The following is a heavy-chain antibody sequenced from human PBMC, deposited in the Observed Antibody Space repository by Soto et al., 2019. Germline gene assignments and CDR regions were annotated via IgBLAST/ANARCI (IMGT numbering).Heavy chain of an antibody. CDR2: ISYDGSNK. CDR3: ASGFGLLGEYYFDY. CDR1: GFTFSSYA. V-gene: IGHV3-30-3*01. Sequence: QVQLVESGGGVVQPGRSLRLSCAASGFTFSSYAMHWVRQAPGKGLEWVAVISYDGSNKYCADSVKGRFTISRDNSKNTLYLQMNSLRAEDTAVYYCASGFGLLGEYYFDYWGQGTLVTVSS. D-gene: IGHD1-26*01. J-gene: IGHJ4*02.